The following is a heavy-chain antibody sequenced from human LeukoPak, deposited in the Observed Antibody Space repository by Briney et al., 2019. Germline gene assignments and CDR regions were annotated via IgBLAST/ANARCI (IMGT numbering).Heavy chain of an antibody. CDR2: ISAYNGNT. Sequence: ASVRVSCKASGYTFTGYYLHWVRQAPGQGLEWMGWISAYNGNTNYAQKFQGRVTMTTDTSTSTAYMELRSLRSDDTALYYCARAEKPNWGNYYYYCMDVWGKGTTVTVSS. CDR3: ARAEKPNWGNYYYYCMDV. V-gene: IGHV1-18*04. CDR1: GYTFTGYY. J-gene: IGHJ6*03. D-gene: IGHD7-27*01.